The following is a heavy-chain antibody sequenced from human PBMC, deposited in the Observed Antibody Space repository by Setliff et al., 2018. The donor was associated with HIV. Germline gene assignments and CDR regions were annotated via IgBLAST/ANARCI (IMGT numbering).Heavy chain of an antibody. D-gene: IGHD2-2*01. V-gene: IGHV1-18*01. Sequence: ASVKVSCKASGGTFSSYVISWVRQAPGQGLEWMGWISAYNGNTNYAQKLQGRVTVTTDTSTSTAYMELRSLRSDDTAVYYCARDRGVYCISSSCYSPVDAFDIWGQGTMVTVSS. CDR2: ISAYNGNT. J-gene: IGHJ3*02. CDR3: ARDRGVYCISSSCYSPVDAFDI. CDR1: GGTFSSYV.